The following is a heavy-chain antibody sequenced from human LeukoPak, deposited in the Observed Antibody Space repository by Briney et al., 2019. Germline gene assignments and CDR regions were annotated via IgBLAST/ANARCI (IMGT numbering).Heavy chain of an antibody. CDR1: GYTFTSYG. CDR2: ISAYNGNT. D-gene: IGHD6-13*01. CDR3: ASRKYSSSWYGTDY. J-gene: IGHJ4*02. Sequence: ASVKVSCKASGYTFTSYGISWVRQAPGQGLEWMGWISAYNGNTNYAQKLQGRVTMTTDTSTSTAYMELRSLRSDDTAVYYCASRKYSSSWYGTDYWGQGTLVTVSS. V-gene: IGHV1-18*01.